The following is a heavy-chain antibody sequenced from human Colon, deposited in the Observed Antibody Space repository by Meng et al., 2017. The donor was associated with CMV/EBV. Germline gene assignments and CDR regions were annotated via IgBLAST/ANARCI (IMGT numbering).Heavy chain of an antibody. CDR1: GFTFSSYS. J-gene: IGHJ6*02. D-gene: IGHD4-17*01. Sequence: GGSLRLSCAASGFTFSSYSMNWVRQAPGKGLEWVSYISSSSSTIYYADSVKGRFTISRDNAKNSLYLQMNSLRAEDTAVYYCARDLPGPTTVTYPTYYYYYGMDVWGQGTTVTVSS. V-gene: IGHV3-48*04. CDR3: ARDLPGPTTVTYPTYYYYYGMDV. CDR2: ISSSSSTI.